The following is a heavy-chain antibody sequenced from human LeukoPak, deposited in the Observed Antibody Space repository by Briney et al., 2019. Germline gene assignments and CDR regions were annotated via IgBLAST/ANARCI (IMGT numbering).Heavy chain of an antibody. Sequence: SETLSLTCTVSGGSISSYYWSWIRQPPGKGLEWIRYIYYSGSTNYNPSLKSRVTISVDTSKNQFSLKLSSVTAADTAVYYCARADYSSTWSHDYYYMDVWGKGTTVTVSS. J-gene: IGHJ6*03. CDR1: GGSISSYY. CDR3: ARADYSSTWSHDYYYMDV. V-gene: IGHV4-59*08. CDR2: IYYSGST. D-gene: IGHD6-13*01.